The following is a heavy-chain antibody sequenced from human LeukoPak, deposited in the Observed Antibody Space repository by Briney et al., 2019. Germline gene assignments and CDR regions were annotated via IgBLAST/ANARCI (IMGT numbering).Heavy chain of an antibody. V-gene: IGHV3-23*01. D-gene: IGHD6-13*01. Sequence: GGSLRLSCAASGFTFSSYWMSWVRQAPGKGLEWVSAISGSGGSTYYADSVKGRFTISRDNSKNTLYLQMNSLRAEDTAVYYCASGGSSSWGYMDVWGKGTTVTVSS. CDR3: ASGGSSSWGYMDV. CDR2: ISGSGGST. CDR1: GFTFSSYW. J-gene: IGHJ6*03.